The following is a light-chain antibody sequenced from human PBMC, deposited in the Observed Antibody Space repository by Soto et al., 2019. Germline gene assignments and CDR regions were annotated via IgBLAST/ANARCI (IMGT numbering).Light chain of an antibody. Sequence: QSVLTQAPSASASLGASVTLTCTLSSGNSNYSNYKVDWYQQKPGKGPRFVMRVGAGGIVGSKGDGIPDRFSVLGSGLNRYLTIQNIHEEDESDYHCGADHGSGKKFVYVFGTGTKLTVL. J-gene: IGLJ1*01. CDR3: GADHGSGKKFVYV. V-gene: IGLV9-49*01. CDR1: SGNSNYSNYK. CDR2: VGAGGIVG.